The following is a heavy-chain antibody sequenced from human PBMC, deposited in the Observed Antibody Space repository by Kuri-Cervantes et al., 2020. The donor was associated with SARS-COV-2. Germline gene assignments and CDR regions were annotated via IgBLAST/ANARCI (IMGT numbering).Heavy chain of an antibody. D-gene: IGHD3-22*01. CDR1: GGSISSSSYY. Sequence: SETLSLTCTVSGGSISSSSYYWGWIRRPPGKGLEWIGSIYYSGSTYYNPSLKSLATISVDTSKNQFSLKLISVTAADTAVYYCARDCSRAYYYDSSGFGAWGQGTLVTVSS. CDR2: IYYSGST. CDR3: ARDCSRAYYYDSSGFGA. V-gene: IGHV4-39*07. J-gene: IGHJ5*02.